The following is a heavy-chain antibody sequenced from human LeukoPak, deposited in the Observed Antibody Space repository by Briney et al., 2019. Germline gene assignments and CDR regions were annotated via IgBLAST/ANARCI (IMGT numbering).Heavy chain of an antibody. Sequence: GGSLRLSCAASGFTFSSYGMHWVRQAPGKGLEWVSYISSSGSTIYYADSVKGRFTISRDNAKNSLYLQMNSLRAEDTAVYYCARARDYYYMDVWGKGTTVTISS. V-gene: IGHV3-48*04. CDR3: ARARDYYYMDV. CDR2: ISSSGSTI. J-gene: IGHJ6*03. CDR1: GFTFSSYG.